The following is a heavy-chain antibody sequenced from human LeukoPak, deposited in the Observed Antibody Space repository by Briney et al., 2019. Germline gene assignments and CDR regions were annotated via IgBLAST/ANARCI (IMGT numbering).Heavy chain of an antibody. CDR2: IDTAGNT. Sequence: GGSLRLSCAASGFTFSSYDMHWVRQATGKGLEWVSAIDTAGNTYYLGCGEGRVTISRDHAKNSLYLQMNSLRAEDTAVYFCARRKDVQTTFDCWGQGTLVTVSS. CDR1: GFTFSSYD. V-gene: IGHV3-13*01. CDR3: ARRKDVQTTFDC. J-gene: IGHJ4*02. D-gene: IGHD1-14*01.